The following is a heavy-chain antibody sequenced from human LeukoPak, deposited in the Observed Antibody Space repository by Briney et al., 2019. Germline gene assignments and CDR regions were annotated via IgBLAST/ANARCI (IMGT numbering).Heavy chain of an antibody. J-gene: IGHJ5*02. Sequence: ASVKVSCKASGYTFTGYYMHWVRQAPGQGLEWMGWINPNSGGTNYAQKFQGRVTMTRDTSISTAYMELSRLRSDDTAVYYCASEYYYDSSGRFDPWGQGTLVTVSS. CDR2: INPNSGGT. CDR3: ASEYYYDSSGRFDP. D-gene: IGHD3-22*01. CDR1: GYTFTGYY. V-gene: IGHV1-2*02.